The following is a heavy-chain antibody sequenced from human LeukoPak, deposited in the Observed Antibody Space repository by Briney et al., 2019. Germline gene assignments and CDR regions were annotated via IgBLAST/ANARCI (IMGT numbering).Heavy chain of an antibody. J-gene: IGHJ4*02. Sequence: GGSLRLSCAASGFTFSSYWMSWVRQAPGKGLEWVANIKQDGSEKYYVDSVKGRFTISRDNAKNSLYLQMNSLRAEDTAEYYCASTADYGQPGYWGQGTLVTVSS. D-gene: IGHD4-17*01. CDR2: IKQDGSEK. CDR3: ASTADYGQPGY. V-gene: IGHV3-7*01. CDR1: GFTFSSYW.